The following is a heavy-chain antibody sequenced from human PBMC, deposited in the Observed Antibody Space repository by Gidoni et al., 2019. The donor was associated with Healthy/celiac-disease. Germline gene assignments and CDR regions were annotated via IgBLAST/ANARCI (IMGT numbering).Heavy chain of an antibody. CDR1: GGSFSGYY. CDR3: ARGQAARPIDY. V-gene: IGHV4-34*01. Sequence: QVHLQQWGAGLFKPSQTLSLICSVYGGSFSGYYWSWIRQPPGKGLEWIGEINHIGSTNYNPSRKSRVTISVDTSKNQFSLKLSSVTAADTAVYYCARGQAARPIDYWGQGTLVTVSS. CDR2: INHIGST. D-gene: IGHD6-6*01. J-gene: IGHJ4*02.